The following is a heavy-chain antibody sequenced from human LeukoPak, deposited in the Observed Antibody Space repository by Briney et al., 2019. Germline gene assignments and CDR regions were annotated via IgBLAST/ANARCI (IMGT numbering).Heavy chain of an antibody. V-gene: IGHV1-2*02. J-gene: IGHJ4*02. CDR3: ARVDTAMESLFDY. CDR1: GYTFTGYY. CDR2: INPSSGGT. D-gene: IGHD5-18*01. Sequence: ASVKVSCKASGYTFTGYYMHWVRQAPGQGLEWMGWINPSSGGTNYAQKFQGRVTMTRDTSISTAYMELSRLRSDDTAVYYCARVDTAMESLFDYWGQGTLVTVSS.